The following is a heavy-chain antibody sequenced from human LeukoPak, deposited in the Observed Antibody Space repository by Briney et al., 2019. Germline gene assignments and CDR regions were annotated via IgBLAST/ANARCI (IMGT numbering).Heavy chain of an antibody. J-gene: IGHJ4*02. CDR2: IYTSGST. Sequence: SETLSLTCTVSGGSISSYYWSWIRQPPGKGLEWNGYIYTSGSTNYNPSLKSRVTISVDTSKNQFSLKLSSVTAADTAVYYCARSRGRDGYNFGYWGQGTLVTVSS. D-gene: IGHD5-24*01. CDR1: GGSISSYY. V-gene: IGHV4-4*09. CDR3: ARSRGRDGYNFGY.